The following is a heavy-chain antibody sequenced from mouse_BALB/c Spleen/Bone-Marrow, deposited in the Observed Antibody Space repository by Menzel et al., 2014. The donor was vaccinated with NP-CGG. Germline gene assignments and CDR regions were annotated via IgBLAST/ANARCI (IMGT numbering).Heavy chain of an antibody. CDR3: ARRGYGNRGYYAMDY. J-gene: IGHJ4*01. CDR1: GFTFNRYV. V-gene: IGHV5-9-3*01. CDR2: ISVGGSYS. D-gene: IGHD2-1*01. Sequence: EVQRVESGGGLVKPGGSLKLSCAATGFTFNRYVMSWVRQTPEKRLEWVASISVGGSYSYYPDSVKGRFTTSRDNAKNSLYLQMSSLRSEDTAMFYCARRGYGNRGYYAMDYWGQGTSVTVSS.